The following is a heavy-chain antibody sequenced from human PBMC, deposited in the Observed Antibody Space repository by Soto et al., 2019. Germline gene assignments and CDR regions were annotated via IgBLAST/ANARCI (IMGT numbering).Heavy chain of an antibody. CDR2: ISAYNGNT. CDR3: ARDLGYYDSSGYSCAFDI. CDR1: GYTFTSYG. D-gene: IGHD3-22*01. V-gene: IGHV1-18*01. Sequence: ASVKVSCKASGYTFTSYGISWVRQAPGQGLEWMGWISAYNGNTNYAQKLQGRVTMTTDTSTSTAYMELRSLRSDDTAVYYCARDLGYYDSSGYSCAFDIWGQATMVTVSS. J-gene: IGHJ3*02.